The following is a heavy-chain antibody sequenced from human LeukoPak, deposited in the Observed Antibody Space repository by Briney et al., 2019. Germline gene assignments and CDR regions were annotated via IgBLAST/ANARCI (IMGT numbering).Heavy chain of an antibody. CDR3: AREVSSRGRGFDP. D-gene: IGHD6-13*01. CDR1: GGFFSGYY. J-gene: IGHJ5*02. CDR2: INNSGST. V-gene: IGHV4-34*01. Sequence: KASEALSLTCAAYGGFFSGYYWNWIRQPPGKGLDWIGVINNSGSTNYNPSLKSRVTISVDTSKNQFSLKLSSVTAADTAVYYCAREVSSRGRGFDPWGQGTLVTVSS.